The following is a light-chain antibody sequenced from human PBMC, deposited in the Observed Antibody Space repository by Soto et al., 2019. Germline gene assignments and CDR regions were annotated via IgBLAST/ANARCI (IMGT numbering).Light chain of an antibody. CDR1: SSNIGAGHD. CDR2: GSR. Sequence: QSLLTQPPSVSGAPGQRVTISCTGSSSNIGAGHDVHWYQQLPGSAPKLLIYGSRNRPSGVPDRFSGSRSGTSASLAITGLQAEYEADYYCQSYDSSLSAHYVFGTGTKVTVL. V-gene: IGLV1-40*01. J-gene: IGLJ1*01. CDR3: QSYDSSLSAHYV.